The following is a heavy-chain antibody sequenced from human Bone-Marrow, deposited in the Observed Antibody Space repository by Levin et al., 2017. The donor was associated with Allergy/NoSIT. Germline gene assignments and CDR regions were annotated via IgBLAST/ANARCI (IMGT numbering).Heavy chain of an antibody. Sequence: PSETLSLTCAVSGGSISSSNWWSWVRQPPGKGLEWIGEIYHSGSTNYNPSLKSRVTISVDKSKNQFSLKLSSVTAADTAVYYCARGSIAAAQESGRDYYYGMDVWGQGTTVTVSS. V-gene: IGHV4-4*02. CDR2: IYHSGST. CDR3: ARGSIAAAQESGRDYYYGMDV. D-gene: IGHD6-13*01. J-gene: IGHJ6*02. CDR1: GGSISSSNW.